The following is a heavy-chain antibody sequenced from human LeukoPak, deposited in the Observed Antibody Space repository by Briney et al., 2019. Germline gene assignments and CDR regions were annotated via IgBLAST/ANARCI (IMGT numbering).Heavy chain of an antibody. CDR2: INPNSGGT. J-gene: IGHJ5*02. V-gene: IGHV1-2*02. D-gene: IGHD6-13*01. Sequence: ASVKVSCKASGYTFTGYYMHWVRQAPGQGREWMGWINPNSGGTNYAQKFQGRVTMTRDTSISTAYMELSRLRSDDTAVYYCARVGIAAAAPESSWFDPWGQGTLVTVSS. CDR3: ARVGIAAAAPESSWFDP. CDR1: GYTFTGYY.